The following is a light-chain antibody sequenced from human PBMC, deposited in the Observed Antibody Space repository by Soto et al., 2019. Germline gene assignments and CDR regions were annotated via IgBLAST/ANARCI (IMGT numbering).Light chain of an antibody. CDR1: QSVSSDY. J-gene: IGKJ4*01. CDR3: QQYGSSPALT. V-gene: IGKV3-20*01. CDR2: GAS. Sequence: EIVLTQSPGTLSLSPGERATLSCRASQSVSSDYLAWYQQKPGQAPRLLIYGASSRATGIPDRFSGSGSGLDFTLTISRLEPEDFAVYYCQQYGSSPALTFGGGTKVEIK.